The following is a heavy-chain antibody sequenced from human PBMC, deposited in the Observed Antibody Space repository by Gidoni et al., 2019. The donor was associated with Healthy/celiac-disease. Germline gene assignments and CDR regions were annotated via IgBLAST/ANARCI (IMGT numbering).Heavy chain of an antibody. V-gene: IGHV4-39*01. J-gene: IGHJ3*02. CDR2: IYYSGST. CDR3: ASPPPGRDFWSGLNAFDI. CDR1: GGSISSSSYY. Sequence: QLQLQESGPGLVKPSETLSLTCTVSGGSISSSSYYWGWIRQPPGKGLEWIGSIYYSGSTYYNPSLKSRVTISVDTSKNQFSLKLSSMTAADTAVYYCASPPPGRDFWSGLNAFDIWGQGTMVTVSS. D-gene: IGHD3-3*01.